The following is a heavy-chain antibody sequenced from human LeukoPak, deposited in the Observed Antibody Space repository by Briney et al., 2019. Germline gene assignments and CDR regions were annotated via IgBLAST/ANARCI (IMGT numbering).Heavy chain of an antibody. CDR3: AKQADTPMLIWSFTDY. J-gene: IGHJ4*02. D-gene: IGHD5-18*01. V-gene: IGHV3-21*01. CDR2: ISSSSSYI. Sequence: GGSLRLSCAASGFTFSSHSMNWVRQAPGKGLEWVSSISSSSSYIYYADSVKGRFTISRDNAKNSLFLQMNSLRAEDTALYYCAKQADTPMLIWSFTDYWGQGTLVTVSS. CDR1: GFTFSSHS.